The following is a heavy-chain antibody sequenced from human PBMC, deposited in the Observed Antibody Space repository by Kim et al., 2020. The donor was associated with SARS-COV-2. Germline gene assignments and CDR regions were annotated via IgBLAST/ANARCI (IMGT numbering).Heavy chain of an antibody. Sequence: SETLSLTYTVSGGSLSSGSYYWSWIRQPPGKGLEWDGYIYYSGTTKYNPSLKSRVTIAVDKSKYQLSLKLSSGTAADTAVYYCAGGALYYLATTGTFWYHWAQGTLVTVS. V-gene: IGHV4-61*01. D-gene: IGHD1-26*01. CDR2: IYYSGTT. CDR1: GGSLSSGSYY. CDR3: AGGALYYLATTGTFWYH. J-gene: IGHJ5*02.